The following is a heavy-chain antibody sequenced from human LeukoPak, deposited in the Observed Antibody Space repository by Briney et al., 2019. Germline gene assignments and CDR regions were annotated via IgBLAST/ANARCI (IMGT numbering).Heavy chain of an antibody. CDR3: AKRPAAVRGVIPYVDY. D-gene: IGHD3-10*02. CDR2: ISASAGNI. J-gene: IGHJ4*02. V-gene: IGHV3-23*01. Sequence: GGSLRLSCAASGFMFRSSSMSWVRQVPGKGLEWVSTISASAGNIYYADSAKGRFTISRDNSKNTLFLQMNSLRAEDTAIYYCAKRPAAVRGVIPYVDYWGQGTLVTVSS. CDR1: GFMFRSSS.